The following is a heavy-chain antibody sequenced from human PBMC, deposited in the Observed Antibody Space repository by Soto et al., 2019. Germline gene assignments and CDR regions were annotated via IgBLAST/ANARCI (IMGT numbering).Heavy chain of an antibody. CDR1: GYSFTSFW. Sequence: PGESLKISCKGSGYSFTSFWIVWVRQMPGKGLEWMGSIYPGDSDYKYSPSFQGQVTISADKSINTAYLQWSSLKASDTAMYFCAGTLYGDYAAPFDFWGQGALVTVSS. CDR2: IYPGDSDY. D-gene: IGHD4-17*01. V-gene: IGHV5-51*01. J-gene: IGHJ4*02. CDR3: AGTLYGDYAAPFDF.